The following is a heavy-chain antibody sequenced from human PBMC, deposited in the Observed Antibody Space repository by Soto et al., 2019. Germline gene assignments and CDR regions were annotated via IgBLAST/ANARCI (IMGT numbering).Heavy chain of an antibody. CDR3: ARSSPVVTAP. J-gene: IGHJ5*02. Sequence: QVQLQESGPGLVKPSQTLSLTCTVSGGSISSGGYYWSWIRQHPGKGLEWIGYIYYSGSTYYNPSFKSRITISVDTSKNQFALKLSSVTAADTAVYYCARSSPVVTAPWGQGTLVTVSS. V-gene: IGHV4-31*03. CDR1: GGSISSGGYY. CDR2: IYYSGST. D-gene: IGHD2-21*02.